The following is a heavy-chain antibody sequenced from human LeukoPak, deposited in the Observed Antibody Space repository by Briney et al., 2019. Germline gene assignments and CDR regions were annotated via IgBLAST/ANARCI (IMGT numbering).Heavy chain of an antibody. CDR1: GFTFSIYT. CDR3: ARSNDCSTTSCYGGMDV. Sequence: GGSLRLSCAASGFTFSIYTMNWVRQAPGKGLEWVSSISINSGYINSADSLKGRFTVSRDNAKNSLSLQLNSLRAEDTAVYYCARSNDCSTTSCYGGMDVWGQGTTVTVSS. CDR2: ISINSGYI. D-gene: IGHD2-2*01. V-gene: IGHV3-21*01. J-gene: IGHJ6*02.